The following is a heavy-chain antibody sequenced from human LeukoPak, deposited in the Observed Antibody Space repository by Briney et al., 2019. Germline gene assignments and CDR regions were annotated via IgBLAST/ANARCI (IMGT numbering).Heavy chain of an antibody. Sequence: GGSLRLSCTASGFTFGIYGLSWVRQAPGKGLEWVGFIRSETYGGTTEYAASVKGRFTISRDESKRIAHLQMNSLTSEDTALYYCARVLSTSWPSYYYYGMDVWGQGTTVTVSS. V-gene: IGHV3-49*04. CDR1: GFTFGIYG. CDR3: ARVLSTSWPSYYYYGMDV. J-gene: IGHJ6*02. CDR2: IRSETYGGTT. D-gene: IGHD6-13*01.